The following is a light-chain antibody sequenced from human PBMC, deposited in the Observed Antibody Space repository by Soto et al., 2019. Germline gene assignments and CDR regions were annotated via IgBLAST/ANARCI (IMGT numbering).Light chain of an antibody. J-gene: IGLJ1*01. CDR1: SSDVGGYSY. V-gene: IGLV2-14*01. CDR2: DVS. Sequence: QSALTQPASVSGSPGQSITISCTGTSSDVGGYSYVSWYQQCPGKAPKLMIFDVSYRPSGVSNRFSGSKSGNTASLTISGLQAEGEADYYCSSYTSSSSNVFGTGTKLTVL. CDR3: SSYTSSSSNV.